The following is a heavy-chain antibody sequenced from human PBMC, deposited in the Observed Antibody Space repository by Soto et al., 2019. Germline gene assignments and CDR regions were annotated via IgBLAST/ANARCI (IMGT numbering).Heavy chain of an antibody. CDR1: CYTFTSYG. J-gene: IGHJ6*02. D-gene: IGHD2-2*01. V-gene: IGHV1-18*01. Sequence: ASVKVSCKASCYTFTSYGISWVRQAPAQGLEWMGWISAYNGNTNYAQKLQGRVTMTTDTSTSTAYMELRSLRSDDTAVYYCARVGLGVEYCSSTSCRPGMDVWGQGTTVTVSS. CDR3: ARVGLGVEYCSSTSCRPGMDV. CDR2: ISAYNGNT.